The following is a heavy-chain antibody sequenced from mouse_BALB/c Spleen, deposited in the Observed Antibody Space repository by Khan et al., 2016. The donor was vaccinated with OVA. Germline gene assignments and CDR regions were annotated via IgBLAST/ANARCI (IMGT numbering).Heavy chain of an antibody. CDR2: IWSDGST. Sequence: VELVESGAGLVAPSQSLSITCTISGFSLTNYGVHWVRQPPGKGLEWLVVIWSDGSTTYNSNLKSRLSISKDNYKCQVFLNMNSLQTDDTAMYYCARQPYYHYYVMDYWGQGTSVTVSA. D-gene: IGHD2-10*01. CDR3: ARQPYYHYYVMDY. J-gene: IGHJ4*01. CDR1: GFSLTNYG. V-gene: IGHV2-6-1*01.